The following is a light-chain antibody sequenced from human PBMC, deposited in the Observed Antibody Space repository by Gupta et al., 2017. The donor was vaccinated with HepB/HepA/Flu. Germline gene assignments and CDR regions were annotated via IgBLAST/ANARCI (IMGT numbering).Light chain of an antibody. CDR2: EVS. Sequence: QSALTQPPSASGAPGQSVTTSRTGTSSDVGCYNYVTWYQQHPGKAPKLMIYEVSKRPSGVPDRFSGYKSGNTASLTVSGLQAEDEADYYCSSYAGSNNVVFGGGTKLTVL. CDR1: SSDVGCYNY. J-gene: IGLJ2*01. V-gene: IGLV2-8*01. CDR3: SSYAGSNNVV.